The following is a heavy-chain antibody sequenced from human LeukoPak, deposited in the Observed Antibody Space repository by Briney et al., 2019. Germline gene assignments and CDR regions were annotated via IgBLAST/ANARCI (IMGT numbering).Heavy chain of an antibody. Sequence: SETLSLTCTVSGGSISSGGYYWSRIRQHPGKGLEWIGYIYYSGSTYYNPSLKSRVTISVDTSKNQFSLKLSSVTAADTAVYYCARDPLGAYGSGTWGQGTLVTVSS. V-gene: IGHV4-31*03. D-gene: IGHD3-10*01. J-gene: IGHJ4*02. CDR3: ARDPLGAYGSGT. CDR2: IYYSGST. CDR1: GGSISSGGYY.